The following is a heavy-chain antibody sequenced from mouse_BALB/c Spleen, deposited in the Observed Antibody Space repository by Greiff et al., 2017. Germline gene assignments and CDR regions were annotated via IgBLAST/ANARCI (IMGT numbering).Heavy chain of an antibody. Sequence: EVKLVESGPSLVKPSQTLSLTCSVTGDSITSGYWNWIRKFPGNKLEYMGYISYSGSTYYNPSLKSRISITRDTSKNQYYLQLNSVTTEDTATYYCARGYYRYDPFAYWGQGTLVTVSA. CDR1: GDSITSGY. J-gene: IGHJ3*01. CDR3: ARGYYRYDPFAY. D-gene: IGHD2-14*01. V-gene: IGHV3-8*02. CDR2: ISYSGST.